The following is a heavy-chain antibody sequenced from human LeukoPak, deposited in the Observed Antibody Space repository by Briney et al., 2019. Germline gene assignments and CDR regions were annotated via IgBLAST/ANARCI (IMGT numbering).Heavy chain of an antibody. D-gene: IGHD3/OR15-3a*01. Sequence: GGSLRLSCAASGFTFSNAWMSWVRQAPGKGVEWVGRIKSKTDGGTTDYAAPVKGRYTISRDDSKNTLYLQMNSLKTDDTAVYYCMDLGAEFDYWGQGTLVTVSS. CDR1: GFTFSNAW. CDR3: MDLGAEFDY. J-gene: IGHJ4*02. V-gene: IGHV3-15*01. CDR2: IKSKTDGGTT.